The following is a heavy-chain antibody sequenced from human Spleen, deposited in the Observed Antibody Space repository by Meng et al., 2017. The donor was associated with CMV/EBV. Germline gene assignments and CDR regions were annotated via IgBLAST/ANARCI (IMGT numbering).Heavy chain of an antibody. Sequence: GESLKISCATSGFSFNEFGMHWVRQAPGKGLEWVAVISYDGSNKYYADSVKGRFTISRDNSKNTLYLQMNSLRAEDTAVYYCARVHSSGWHFDYWGQGTLVTVSS. J-gene: IGHJ4*02. D-gene: IGHD6-19*01. V-gene: IGHV3-30*19. CDR3: ARVHSSGWHFDY. CDR2: ISYDGSNK. CDR1: GFSFNEFG.